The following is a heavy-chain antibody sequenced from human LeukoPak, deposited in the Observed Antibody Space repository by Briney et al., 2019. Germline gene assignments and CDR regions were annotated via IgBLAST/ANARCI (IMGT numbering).Heavy chain of an antibody. CDR1: GGSISSYY. Sequence: SETLSLTCTVSGGSISSYYWSWIRQPPGKGLEWIGYIYYSGSTNYNPSLKSRVTMPVDTSKNQFSLKVTSVTAADTAVYYCARDHDSGWLQNWGQGTLVTVSS. D-gene: IGHD6-19*01. CDR2: IYYSGST. J-gene: IGHJ4*02. V-gene: IGHV4-59*01. CDR3: ARDHDSGWLQN.